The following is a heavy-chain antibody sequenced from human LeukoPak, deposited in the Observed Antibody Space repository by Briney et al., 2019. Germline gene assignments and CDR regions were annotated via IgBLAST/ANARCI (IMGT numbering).Heavy chain of an antibody. J-gene: IGHJ4*02. CDR1: GFTFSNYA. Sequence: GGSLRLSCAASGFTFSNYAIHWVRQAPGKGLEWVAVISYDGSNKYYADSVKGRFTISRDNSKNTLYLQMNSLRAEDTAVYYCARDLVGYSSGWYDYWGQGTLVTVSS. V-gene: IGHV3-30-3*01. CDR3: ARDLVGYSSGWYDY. D-gene: IGHD6-19*01. CDR2: ISYDGSNK.